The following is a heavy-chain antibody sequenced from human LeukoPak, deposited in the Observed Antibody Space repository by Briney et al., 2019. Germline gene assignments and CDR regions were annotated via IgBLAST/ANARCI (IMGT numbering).Heavy chain of an antibody. CDR2: ISYTSSYI. D-gene: IGHD6-13*01. Sequence: GGSLRLSCAASGFTFGSYSMNWVRQAPGKGLEWVSSISYTSSYIHYADSVKGRFTISRDNSKSTLYLQMNSLRGDDTAVYYCVKDCPGDSSPEGVCHYYMDVWGKGTTVTVSS. CDR1: GFTFGSYS. J-gene: IGHJ6*03. CDR3: VKDCPGDSSPEGVCHYYMDV. V-gene: IGHV3-21*04.